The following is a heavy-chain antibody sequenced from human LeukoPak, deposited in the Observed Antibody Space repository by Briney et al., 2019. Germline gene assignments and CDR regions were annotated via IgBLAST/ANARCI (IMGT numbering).Heavy chain of an antibody. CDR2: INPNSCGT. Sequence: ASVTVSCKASVYTFTGYYMHWVRQAPGQGLEWLGWINPNSCGTNYAQKFQGRVTMNRDTSISTAYMELSRLRSDDTAVYYCARDPNDYGDYPAGAYWGQGTLVTVSS. V-gene: IGHV1-2*02. D-gene: IGHD4-17*01. CDR3: ARDPNDYGDYPAGAY. CDR1: VYTFTGYY. J-gene: IGHJ4*02.